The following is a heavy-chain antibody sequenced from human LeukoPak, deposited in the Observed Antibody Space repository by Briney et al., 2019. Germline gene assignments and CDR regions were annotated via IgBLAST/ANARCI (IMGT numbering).Heavy chain of an antibody. J-gene: IGHJ4*02. CDR2: IYYSGST. Sequence: PSETLSLTCTVSGGSISSYYWSWIRQPPGKGLEWIGYIYYSGSTNYNPSLKSRVTISVDTSKNQFSLKLSSVTAADTAVYYCARGIDSSSSADYWGQGTLVAVSS. CDR1: GGSISSYY. V-gene: IGHV4-59*01. D-gene: IGHD6-6*01. CDR3: ARGIDSSSSADY.